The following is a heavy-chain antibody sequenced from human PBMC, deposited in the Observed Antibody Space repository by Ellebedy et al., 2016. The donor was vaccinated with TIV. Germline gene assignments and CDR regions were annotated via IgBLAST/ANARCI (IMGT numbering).Heavy chain of an antibody. CDR1: GGSISTYY. J-gene: IGHJ4*02. D-gene: IGHD4-23*01. Sequence: SETLSLXXTVSGGSISTYYWSWIRQPPGKGLEWIGEINHSGSTNYNPSLKSRVTISVDTSKNQFSLKLSSVTAADTAVYYCARNHGGNGDYWGQGTLVTVSS. CDR3: ARNHGGNGDY. V-gene: IGHV4-34*01. CDR2: INHSGST.